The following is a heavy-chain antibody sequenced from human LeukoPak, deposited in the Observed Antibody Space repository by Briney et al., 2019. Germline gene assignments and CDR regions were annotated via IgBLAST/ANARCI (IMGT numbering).Heavy chain of an antibody. CDR3: TTDGGYSSGWYFDY. CDR2: IKSKTDGGTT. CDR1: GFTFSNAW. D-gene: IGHD6-19*01. J-gene: IGHJ4*02. V-gene: IGHV3-15*01. Sequence: PGGSLRLSCAASGFTFSNAWMSWVRPAPGKGLEWVGRIKSKTDGGTTDYAAPVKGRYTISRDDSKNTLYLQMNSLKTEDTAVYYCTTDGGYSSGWYFDYWGQGTLVTVSS.